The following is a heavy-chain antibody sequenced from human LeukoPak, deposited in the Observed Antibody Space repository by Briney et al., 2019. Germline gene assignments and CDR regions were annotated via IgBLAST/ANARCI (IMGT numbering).Heavy chain of an antibody. CDR2: IIPIFGTA. Sequence: SVKVSCKASGGTFSSYAISWVRQAPGQGLEWMGGIIPIFGTANYAQKFQGRVTITADESTSTAYMELSSLRSEDTAVYYCARDLLGYCSSTSCPCTGYGMDVWGKGTTVTVSS. CDR1: GGTFSSYA. D-gene: IGHD2-2*01. CDR3: ARDLLGYCSSTSCPCTGYGMDV. V-gene: IGHV1-69*13. J-gene: IGHJ6*04.